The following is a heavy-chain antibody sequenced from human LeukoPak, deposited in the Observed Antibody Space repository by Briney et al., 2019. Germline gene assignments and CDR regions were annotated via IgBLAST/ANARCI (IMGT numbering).Heavy chain of an antibody. CDR1: GGSISSYY. V-gene: IGHV4-59*01. J-gene: IGHJ4*02. CDR2: IYYSGST. CDR3: ARDSRATIFGY. D-gene: IGHD5-12*01. Sequence: PSETLSFTCTVSGGSISSYYWSWIRQPPGKGLEWIGYIYYSGSTNYNPSLKSRVTISVDTSKNQFSLKLSSVTAADTAVYYCARDSRATIFGYWGQGTLVTVSS.